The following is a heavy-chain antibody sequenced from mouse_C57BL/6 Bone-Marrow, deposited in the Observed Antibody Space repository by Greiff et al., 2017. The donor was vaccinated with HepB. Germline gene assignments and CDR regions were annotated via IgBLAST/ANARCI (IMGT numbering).Heavy chain of an antibody. CDR2: ISSGGSYT. CDR3: ARRYYYGSSLLYFDY. CDR1: GFTFSSYG. Sequence: EVKVVESGGDLVKPGGSLKLSCAASGFTFSSYGMSWVRQTPDKRLEWVATISSGGSYTYYPDSVKGRFTISRDNAKNTLYLQMSSLKSEDTAMYYCARRYYYGSSLLYFDYWGQGTTLTVSS. J-gene: IGHJ2*01. V-gene: IGHV5-6*02. D-gene: IGHD1-1*01.